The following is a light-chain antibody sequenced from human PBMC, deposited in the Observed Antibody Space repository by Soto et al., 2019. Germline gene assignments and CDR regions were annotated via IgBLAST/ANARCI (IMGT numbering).Light chain of an antibody. CDR3: QQSRSFPYA. V-gene: IGKV1-12*01. J-gene: IGKJ3*01. CDR2: AAS. CDR1: QAIKKW. Sequence: DIQMTQSPSSVSASVGDTINITCRASQAIKKWLAWYQQKPGKAPKVLIYAASNLESGVSSRFSGSGAGTEFTLTISSLQTEDFATYFCQQSRSFPYAFGPGTKVEIK.